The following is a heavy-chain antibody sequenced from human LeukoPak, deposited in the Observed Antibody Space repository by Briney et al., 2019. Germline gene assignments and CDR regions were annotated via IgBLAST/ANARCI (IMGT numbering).Heavy chain of an antibody. V-gene: IGHV3-23*01. J-gene: IGHJ4*02. CDR3: AKGGSRGYSYGYLDY. D-gene: IGHD5-18*01. CDR1: GFTFSSYA. Sequence: GGSLRLSCAASGFTFSSYAMSWVRQAPGKGLEWVSAISNSGGSTHYADSVKGRFTISRDNSKNTLYLQMNSLRAEDTAVYYCAKGGSRGYSYGYLDYWGQGTLVPVSS. CDR2: ISNSGGST.